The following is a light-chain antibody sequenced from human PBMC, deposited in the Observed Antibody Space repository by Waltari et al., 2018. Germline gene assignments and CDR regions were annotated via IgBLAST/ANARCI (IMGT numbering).Light chain of an antibody. CDR1: KLGDKY. V-gene: IGLV3-1*01. CDR2: QDS. Sequence: SYELTQPPSVSVSPGQTASITCSGDKLGDKYPCWYHQKPGQSPVLVIYQDSKRPSGIPERFSGSNSGNTATLTISGTQAMDEADYYCQAWDSSNVVFGGGTKLTVL. J-gene: IGLJ2*01. CDR3: QAWDSSNVV.